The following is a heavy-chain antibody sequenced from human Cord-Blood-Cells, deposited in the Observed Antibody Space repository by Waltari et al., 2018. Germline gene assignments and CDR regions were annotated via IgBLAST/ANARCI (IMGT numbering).Heavy chain of an antibody. CDR1: GYTFTGYY. CDR2: INPNRGGT. D-gene: IGHD6-25*01. J-gene: IGHJ4*02. V-gene: IGHV1-2*02. Sequence: QVQLVQSGAEVKKPGASVKVSCKASGYTFTGYYMHWVRQAPGQGLEWMGWINPNRGGTNYAQKFPGRVTMTGDTSISRADMELSRLRADDTAVYYCARRVAARHYWGQGTLVTVSS. CDR3: ARRVAARHY.